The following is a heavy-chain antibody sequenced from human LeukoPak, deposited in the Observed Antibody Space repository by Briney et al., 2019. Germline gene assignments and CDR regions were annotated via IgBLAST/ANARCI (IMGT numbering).Heavy chain of an antibody. CDR1: GFTFSSYA. J-gene: IGHJ4*01. CDR3: ARGDGQGIAAAGLFDY. D-gene: IGHD6-13*01. CDR2: ISYDGSNK. V-gene: IGHV3-30*04. Sequence: GGSLRLSCAASGFTFSSYAMHWVRQAPGEGLEWVAVISYDGSNKYYADSVKGRFTISRDNSKNTLYLQMNSLRAEDTAVYYCARGDGQGIAAAGLFDYWGQGTLVTVSS.